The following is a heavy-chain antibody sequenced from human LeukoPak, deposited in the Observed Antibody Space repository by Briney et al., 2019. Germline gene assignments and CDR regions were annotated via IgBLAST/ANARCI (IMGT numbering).Heavy chain of an antibody. CDR1: GFTFSTYA. V-gene: IGHV3-23*01. D-gene: IGHD3-22*01. CDR3: ARDGGYYDSSGQNIFDY. CDR2: ISGSGGST. Sequence: PGGSLRLSCAASGFTFSTYAMSWVRQAPGKGLEWVSAISGSGGSTYYADSVKGRFTISRDNAKNSLYLQMNSLRAEDTAVYYCARDGGYYDSSGQNIFDYWGRGTLVTVSS. J-gene: IGHJ4*02.